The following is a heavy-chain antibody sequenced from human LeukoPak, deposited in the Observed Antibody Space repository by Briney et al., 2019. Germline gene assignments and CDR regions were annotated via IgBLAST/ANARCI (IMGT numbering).Heavy chain of an antibody. D-gene: IGHD2-2*03. CDR3: ARLMDRARRDAFDI. V-gene: IGHV3-48*01. Sequence: GESLRLSCTASGFTFSNYNRNWVRQAPGKGLEWISYISSSSSTKNYADSVKGRFTVSRANAWNSLYLQMTGLRAEDPAVYSWARLMDRARRDAFDIWGHGTMVTVSS. CDR2: ISSSSSTK. J-gene: IGHJ3*02. CDR1: GFTFSNYN.